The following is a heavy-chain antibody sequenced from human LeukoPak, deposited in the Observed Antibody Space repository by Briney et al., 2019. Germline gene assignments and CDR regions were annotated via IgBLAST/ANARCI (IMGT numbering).Heavy chain of an antibody. CDR3: ARGGYSSSSVYYYYYGMDV. CDR1: GSSISGYY. V-gene: IGHV4-59*01. J-gene: IGHJ6*02. CDR2: IYYSGST. Sequence: SETLSLTCTVSGSSISGYYWSWIRQPPGKGLEWIGYIYYSGSTNYNPSLKSRVTISVDTSKNQFSLKLSSVTAADTAVYYCARGGYSSSSVYYYYYGMDVWGQGTTVTVSS. D-gene: IGHD6-6*01.